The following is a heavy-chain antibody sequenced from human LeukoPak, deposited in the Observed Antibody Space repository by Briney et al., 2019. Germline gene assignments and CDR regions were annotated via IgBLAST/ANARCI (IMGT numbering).Heavy chain of an antibody. J-gene: IGHJ3*02. D-gene: IGHD2-2*01. Sequence: GGSLRLSCAASGFTFDDYAMHWVRQAPGKGLEWVSGISWNSDSIGYADSVKGRFTISRDNAKNSLYLQMNSLRAEDTALYYCAKDIQGLGHCRSTSCFDGLDIWGQGTMVTVSS. CDR2: ISWNSDSI. CDR1: GFTFDDYA. CDR3: AKDIQGLGHCRSTSCFDGLDI. V-gene: IGHV3-9*01.